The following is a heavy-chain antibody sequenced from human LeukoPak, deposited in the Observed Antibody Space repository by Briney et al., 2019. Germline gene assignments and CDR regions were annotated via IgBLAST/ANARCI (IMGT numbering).Heavy chain of an antibody. CDR2: INSDGSIT. J-gene: IGHJ4*02. V-gene: IGHV3-74*01. CDR1: GFTFTTYW. Sequence: PGGSLRLSCAASGFTFTTYWMHWVRQAPGKGLVWVSHINSDGSITSYADSAKGRFTISRDNAKNTLYLQLNSLRVEDTAVYYCARASCPGNDWRGCFDHWGQGTLVTVSS. D-gene: IGHD3-9*01. CDR3: ARASCPGNDWRGCFDH.